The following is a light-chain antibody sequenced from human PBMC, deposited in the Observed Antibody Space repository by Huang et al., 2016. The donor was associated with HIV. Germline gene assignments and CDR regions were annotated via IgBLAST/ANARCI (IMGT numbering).Light chain of an antibody. J-gene: IGKJ1*01. Sequence: EIVMTQSPATLSVSPGERATLSGRASQSVSSNLAWYQQKPGQAPRLLISGASTRAPGIPARFTGSGSGTDFTLTISSLQSEDFALYYCQQYHDWPRTFGQGTKVDIK. CDR1: QSVSSN. CDR2: GAS. V-gene: IGKV3-15*01. CDR3: QQYHDWPRT.